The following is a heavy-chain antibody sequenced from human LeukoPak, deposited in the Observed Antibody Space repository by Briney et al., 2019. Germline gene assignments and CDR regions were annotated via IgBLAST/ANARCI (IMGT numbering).Heavy chain of an antibody. J-gene: IGHJ3*02. CDR2: IYTSGST. CDR3: ARDLIAVAGTEAFDI. Sequence: SETLSLTCTVSGGSISTYYWSWIRQPASKGLEWIGRIYTSGSTNYNPSLKSRVTMSVDTSKNQLSLKLTSVTAADTAVYYCARDLIAVAGTEAFDIWGQGTMVTVSS. D-gene: IGHD6-19*01. V-gene: IGHV4-4*07. CDR1: GGSISTYY.